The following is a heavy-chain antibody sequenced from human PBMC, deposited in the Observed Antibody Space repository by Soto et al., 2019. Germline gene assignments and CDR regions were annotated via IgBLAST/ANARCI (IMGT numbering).Heavy chain of an antibody. D-gene: IGHD3-10*01. Sequence: KASETLSLTCTVSGGSISSGDYYWSWIRQPPGKGLEWIGYIYYSGSTYYNPSLKSRVTISVDTSKNQFSLKLSSVTAADTAVYYCARLPSYYYGSGSYYSSYYFDYWGQGTLVTVSS. CDR3: ARLPSYYYGSGSYYSSYYFDY. CDR1: GGSISSGDYY. CDR2: IYYSGST. J-gene: IGHJ4*02. V-gene: IGHV4-30-4*01.